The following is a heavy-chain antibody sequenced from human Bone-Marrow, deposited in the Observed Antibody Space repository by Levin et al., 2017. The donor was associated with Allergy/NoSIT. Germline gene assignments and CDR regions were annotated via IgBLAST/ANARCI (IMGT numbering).Heavy chain of an antibody. CDR3: ARDRTIPETGQTYHYGIDA. V-gene: IGHV4-59*01. CDR1: GGSISGYY. CDR2: MYNRGST. D-gene: IGHD7-27*01. J-gene: IGHJ6*02. Sequence: PSETLSLTCTVSGGSISGYYWSWIRQPPGKGLEWIGYMYNRGSTKYNPSLKSRVTISVDTSKNQFSLKLKSVTAADAAVYYCARDRTIPETGQTYHYGIDAWGQGTTVTVSS.